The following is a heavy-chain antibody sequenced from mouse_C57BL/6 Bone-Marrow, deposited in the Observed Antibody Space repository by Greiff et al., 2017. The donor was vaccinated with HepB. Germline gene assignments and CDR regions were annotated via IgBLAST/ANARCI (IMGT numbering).Heavy chain of an antibody. CDR2: IDPEDGDT. CDR1: GFNIKDYY. Sequence: EVQLQHSGAELVRPGASVKLSCTASGFNIKDYYMHWVKQRPEQGLEWIGRIDPEDGDTEYAPKFQGKATMTADTSSNTAYLQLSSLTSEDTAVYYCTTRGLLRFLFDYWGQGTTLTVSS. V-gene: IGHV14-1*01. D-gene: IGHD1-1*01. J-gene: IGHJ2*01. CDR3: TTRGLLRFLFDY.